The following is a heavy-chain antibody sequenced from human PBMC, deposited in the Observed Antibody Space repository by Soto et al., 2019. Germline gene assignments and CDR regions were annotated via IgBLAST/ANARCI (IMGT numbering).Heavy chain of an antibody. CDR1: GFTFSSYG. CDR3: AKDGDAAAVDAFDI. Sequence: LRLSCAASGFTFSSYGMHWVRQAPGKGLEWVAVISYDGSNKYYADSVKGRFTISRDNSKNTLYLQMNSLRAEDTAVYYCAKDGDAAAVDAFDIWGHGTMVTVSS. CDR2: ISYDGSNK. J-gene: IGHJ3*02. D-gene: IGHD6-13*01. V-gene: IGHV3-30*18.